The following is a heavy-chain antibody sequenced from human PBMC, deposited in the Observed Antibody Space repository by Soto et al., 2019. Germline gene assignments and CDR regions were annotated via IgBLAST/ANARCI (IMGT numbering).Heavy chain of an antibody. D-gene: IGHD2-2*01. V-gene: IGHV4-34*01. J-gene: IGHJ6*03. CDR1: GGDFSGYY. Sequence: PSGAPSLACAGFGGDFSGYYCGWDRQPPGKGLEWIGEINHSGSTNYNPSLKSRVTISVDTSKNQFSLKLSSVTAADTAVYYCARGRSWYQLPQYYYYMDVWGKGTTVTVSS. CDR2: INHSGST. CDR3: ARGRSWYQLPQYYYYMDV.